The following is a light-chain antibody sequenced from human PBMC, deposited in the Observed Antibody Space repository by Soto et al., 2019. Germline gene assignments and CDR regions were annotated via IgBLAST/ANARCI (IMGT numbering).Light chain of an antibody. CDR2: AAS. CDR3: QQLNSYPRIT. CDR1: QGISSY. Sequence: DIQLTQSPSFLSASVGDRVTITCRASQGISSYLAWYQQKPGKAPKLLIYAASTLQSGVPSRFSGSGSGTEFTLTISSLQPDDFATYYCQQLNSYPRITFGQGTRLEI. V-gene: IGKV1-9*01. J-gene: IGKJ5*01.